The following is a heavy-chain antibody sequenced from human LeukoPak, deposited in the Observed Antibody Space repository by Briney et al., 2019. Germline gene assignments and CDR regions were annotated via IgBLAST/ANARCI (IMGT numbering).Heavy chain of an antibody. CDR2: ISSSSSYT. V-gene: IGHV3-11*06. CDR1: GFTFDDYG. Sequence: PGGSLRLSCTASGFTFDDYGMSWVRQAPGKGLEWVSYISSSSSYTNYADSVKGRFTISRDNAKNSLYLQMNSLRAEDTAVYYCARAPHYSNYGPYYYGMDVWGQGTTVTVSS. J-gene: IGHJ6*02. D-gene: IGHD4-11*01. CDR3: ARAPHYSNYGPYYYGMDV.